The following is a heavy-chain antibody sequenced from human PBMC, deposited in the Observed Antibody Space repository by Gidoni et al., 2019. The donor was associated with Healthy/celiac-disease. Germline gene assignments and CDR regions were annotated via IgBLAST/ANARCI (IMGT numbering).Heavy chain of an antibody. Sequence: QLQLQESGPGLVKPSETLFLTCTVSVGSIISSSYYWGWDRQPPGKGLEGIGSIYYSGSTYYNPSLKSRVTISVDTSKNQFSLKLSAVTAADTAVYYCARRAQYYFDYWGQGTLVTVSS. CDR2: IYYSGST. J-gene: IGHJ4*02. CDR1: VGSIISSSYY. CDR3: ARRAQYYFDY. V-gene: IGHV4-39*01.